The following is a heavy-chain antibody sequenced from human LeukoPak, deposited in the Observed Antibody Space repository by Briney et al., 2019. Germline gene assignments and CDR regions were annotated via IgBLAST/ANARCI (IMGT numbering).Heavy chain of an antibody. V-gene: IGHV4-61*02. CDR3: ARTNDFWTGYYEK. CDR1: GGSVSIGSYY. Sequence: SSETLSLTCSVSGGSVSIGSYYWSWIRQSAGKGLEWIGRIYVSGTTDYNPSLESRVTIFKDMSKNQPFLRLSSVTAADTAVYYCARTNDFWTGYYEKWGRGTLVTVSS. CDR2: IYVSGTT. D-gene: IGHD3/OR15-3a*01. J-gene: IGHJ1*01.